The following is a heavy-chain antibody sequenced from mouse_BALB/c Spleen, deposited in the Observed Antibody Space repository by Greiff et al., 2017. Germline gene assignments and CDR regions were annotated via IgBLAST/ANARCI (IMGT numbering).Heavy chain of an antibody. CDR2: IDPANGNT. CDR3: ARDYRYGLHAMDY. CDR1: GFNIKDTY. V-gene: IGHV14-3*02. J-gene: IGHJ4*01. D-gene: IGHD2-14*01. Sequence: EVQLQQSGAELVKPGASVKLSCTASGFNIKDTYMHWVKQRPEQGLEWIGRIDPANGNTKYDPKFQGKATITADTSSNTAYLQLSSLTSEDTAVYYCARDYRYGLHAMDYWGQGTSVTVSS.